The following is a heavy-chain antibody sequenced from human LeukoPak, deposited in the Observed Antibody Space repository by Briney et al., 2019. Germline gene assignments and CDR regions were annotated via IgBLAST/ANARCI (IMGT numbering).Heavy chain of an antibody. Sequence: GESLKISCKGSGYSFTSYWISWVHQMPGKGLEWMGRIDPSDSYTNYSPSFQGHVTISADKSISTAYLQWSSLKASDTAMYYCARHANYYDSSGYYPKNDYWGQGTLVTVSS. CDR2: IDPSDSYT. CDR1: GYSFTSYW. V-gene: IGHV5-10-1*01. CDR3: ARHANYYDSSGYYPKNDY. J-gene: IGHJ4*02. D-gene: IGHD3-22*01.